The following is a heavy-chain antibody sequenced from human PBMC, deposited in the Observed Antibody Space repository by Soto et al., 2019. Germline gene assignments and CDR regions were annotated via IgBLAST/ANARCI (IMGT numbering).Heavy chain of an antibody. Sequence: ASVKVSCKASGYTFTGYYMHWVRQAPGQGLEWMGWINPNSGGTNYAQKFQGRVTMTRDTSISTAYMELSRLRSDDTAVYYCARVRGAAAYGMDVWGQGTTVTVSS. CDR1: GYTFTGYY. CDR2: INPNSGGT. CDR3: ARVRGAAAYGMDV. V-gene: IGHV1-2*02. J-gene: IGHJ6*02. D-gene: IGHD6-13*01.